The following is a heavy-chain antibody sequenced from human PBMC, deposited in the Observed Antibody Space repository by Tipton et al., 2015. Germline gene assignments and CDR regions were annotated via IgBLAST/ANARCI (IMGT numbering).Heavy chain of an antibody. D-gene: IGHD3-22*01. Sequence: QVQLVQSGAEVKKPGASVKVSCKASGYTFTSYYMYWVRQAPGQGLEWMGGIIPIFDTTNYAQKFQGRLTITADESTSTAYMELSSLRSEDTAVYYCATYDSSAILDDAFDIWGQGTMVTVSS. CDR2: IIPIFDTT. CDR1: GYTFTSYY. CDR3: ATYDSSAILDDAFDI. V-gene: IGHV1-69*01. J-gene: IGHJ3*02.